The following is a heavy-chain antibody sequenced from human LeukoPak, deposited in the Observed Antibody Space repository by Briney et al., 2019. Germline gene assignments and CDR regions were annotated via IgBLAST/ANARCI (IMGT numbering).Heavy chain of an antibody. J-gene: IGHJ4*02. Sequence: GGSLRLSCAASGFTFSSYGMHWVRQAPGKGLEWVAFIRYDGSNKYYADSVKGRFTISRDNSKNTLYLQMNSLRAEDTAVYYCARDMGSWHDYWGQGTLVTVSS. CDR1: GFTFSSYG. D-gene: IGHD6-13*01. CDR2: IRYDGSNK. CDR3: ARDMGSWHDY. V-gene: IGHV3-30*02.